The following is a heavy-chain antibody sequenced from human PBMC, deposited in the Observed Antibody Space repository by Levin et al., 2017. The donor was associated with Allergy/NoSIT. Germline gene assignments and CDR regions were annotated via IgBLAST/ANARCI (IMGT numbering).Heavy chain of an antibody. D-gene: IGHD3-10*01. J-gene: IGHJ3*02. Sequence: GGSLRLSCAASGFTFSSYAMSWVRQAPGKGLEWVSAISGSGGSTYYADSVKGRFTISRDNSKNTLYLQMNSLRAEDTAVYYCAKDNTDLWFGELPQSDAFDIWGQGTMVTVSS. CDR2: ISGSGGST. V-gene: IGHV3-23*01. CDR3: AKDNTDLWFGELPQSDAFDI. CDR1: GFTFSSYA.